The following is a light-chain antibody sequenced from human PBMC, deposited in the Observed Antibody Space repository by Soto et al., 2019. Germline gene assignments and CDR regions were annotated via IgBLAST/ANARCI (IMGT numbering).Light chain of an antibody. Sequence: EIVLTQSPGTLSLSPGERATLSCRASQSVSSTYLAWYQQKPGQAPRLLIYGASNRATGIPDRFSGSGSGTDFTLTIRRLEPEDFAVYYCQQYGGSRWTFGQETRVDI. J-gene: IGKJ1*01. CDR1: QSVSSTY. CDR2: GAS. V-gene: IGKV3-20*01. CDR3: QQYGGSRWT.